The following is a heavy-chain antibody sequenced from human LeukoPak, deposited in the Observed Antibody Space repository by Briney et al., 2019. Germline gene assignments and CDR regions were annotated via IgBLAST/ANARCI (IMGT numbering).Heavy chain of an antibody. CDR1: GFTFSSYS. J-gene: IGHJ4*02. D-gene: IGHD3-22*01. Sequence: GGSLRLSCVASGFTFSSYSMNWIRQAPGKGLEWVSSISGSGEFIYYGDSVKGRVTISRDNGKNSLYLQMNSVRPEDMAVYYCARDDSHGYHFFDSWGRGTLVTVSS. V-gene: IGHV3-21*01. CDR3: ARDDSHGYHFFDS. CDR2: ISGSGEFI.